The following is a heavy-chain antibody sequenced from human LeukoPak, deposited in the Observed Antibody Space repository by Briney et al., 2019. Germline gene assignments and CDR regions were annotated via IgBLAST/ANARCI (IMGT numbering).Heavy chain of an antibody. CDR1: GGSISSYY. CDR2: IYPSGST. Sequence: SETLSLTCTVSGGSISSYYWSWIRQPAGKGLEWIGRIYPSGSTSYNPSLKSRVTMSVDTSKNQFSLRLSSVTAADTAVYYCARVWSAYSDAFDIWGQGTMVTVSS. V-gene: IGHV4-4*07. J-gene: IGHJ3*02. D-gene: IGHD3-3*01. CDR3: ARVWSAYSDAFDI.